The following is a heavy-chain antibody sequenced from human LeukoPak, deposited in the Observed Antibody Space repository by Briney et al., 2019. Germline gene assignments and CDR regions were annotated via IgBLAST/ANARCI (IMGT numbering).Heavy chain of an antibody. CDR1: GYTFTGYY. D-gene: IGHD1-1*01. Sequence: AASVKVSCKASGYTFTGYYMHWVRQAPGQGLEWMGWINPNSGGTNYAQKFQGRVTMTRDTSISTAYMELSRLRSDDTAVYYCARDGASMEPYYYMNVWGKGTTVTVSS. V-gene: IGHV1-2*02. CDR3: ARDGASMEPYYYMNV. CDR2: INPNSGGT. J-gene: IGHJ6*03.